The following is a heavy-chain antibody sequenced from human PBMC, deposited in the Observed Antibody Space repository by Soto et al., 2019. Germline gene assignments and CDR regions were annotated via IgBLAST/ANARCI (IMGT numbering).Heavy chain of an antibody. CDR1: GYTFTGYY. J-gene: IGHJ5*02. V-gene: IGHV1-2*02. D-gene: IGHD6-6*01. CDR2: INPNSGGT. CDR3: ARGYRSSGLGP. Sequence: ASVKVCCEAFGYTFTGYYMQWVRQAPGQELEWMGWINPNSGGTNYAQRFQGRVTMTGDTSITTAYMELSSLRSDDTAVYFCARGYRSSGLGPWGQGTLVTVSS.